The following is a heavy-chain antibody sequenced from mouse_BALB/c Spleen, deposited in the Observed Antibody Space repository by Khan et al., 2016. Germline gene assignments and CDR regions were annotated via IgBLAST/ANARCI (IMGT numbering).Heavy chain of an antibody. CDR2: INTYTGAT. J-gene: IGHJ2*01. V-gene: IGHV9-3-1*01. CDR1: GYTFTNYG. CDR3: ARPDF. Sequence: QIQLVQSGPELKKPGETVKISCRTSGYTFTNYGMNWVKQAPGKDLKWMGWINTYTGATAYADEFKGRFVFSLDTSASTAYLQINNLKNEDTATYFCARPDFWGQGTTLTVSS.